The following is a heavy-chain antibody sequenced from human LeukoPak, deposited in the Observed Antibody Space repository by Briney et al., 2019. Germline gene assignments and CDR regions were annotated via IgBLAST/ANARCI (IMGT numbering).Heavy chain of an antibody. D-gene: IGHD3-3*01. J-gene: IGHJ4*02. CDR1: GGSISSYY. Sequence: PSETLSLTCTVSGGSISSYYWSWIRQPPGKGLEWIRYIYASGSTNYNPSLKSRVTISVDTSKNQFSLKLSSVTAADTAVYYCARGGYDFWSGFYILGYWGQGTLVTVSS. V-gene: IGHV4-4*09. CDR2: IYASGST. CDR3: ARGGYDFWSGFYILGY.